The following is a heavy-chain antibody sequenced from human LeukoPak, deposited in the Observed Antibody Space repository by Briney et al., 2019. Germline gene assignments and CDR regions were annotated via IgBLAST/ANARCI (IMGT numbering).Heavy chain of an antibody. V-gene: IGHV3-43*01. Sequence: GGSLRLSCAASGFTFDDYTMHWVRQAPGKGLEWVSLISWDGGSTYYADSVKGRFTISRDNAKNSLYLQMNSLRAEDTAVYYCARSYYDSSGYYPNWGQGTLVTVSS. CDR2: ISWDGGST. CDR3: ARSYYDSSGYYPN. CDR1: GFTFDDYT. J-gene: IGHJ4*02. D-gene: IGHD3-22*01.